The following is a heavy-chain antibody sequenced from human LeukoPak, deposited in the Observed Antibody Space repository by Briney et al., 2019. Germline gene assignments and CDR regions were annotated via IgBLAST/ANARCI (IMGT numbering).Heavy chain of an antibody. Sequence: ASVKVSCKASGYTFTGYYMHWVRQATGQGLEWMGWMNPNSGNTGYAQKFQGRVTITRNTSISTAYMELSSLRSEDTAVYYCARGPVYGGSFDYWGQGTLVTVSS. D-gene: IGHD1-26*01. V-gene: IGHV1-8*03. CDR1: GYTFTGYY. J-gene: IGHJ4*02. CDR2: MNPNSGNT. CDR3: ARGPVYGGSFDY.